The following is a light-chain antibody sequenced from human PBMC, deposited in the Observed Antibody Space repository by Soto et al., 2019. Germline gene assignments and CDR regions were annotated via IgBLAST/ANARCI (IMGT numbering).Light chain of an antibody. J-gene: IGKJ4*01. CDR3: QQRSNWPLT. V-gene: IGKV3-11*01. CDR2: DAS. Sequence: EIVLTQSPATLSLSPGERATLSCRASQSVSSYLAWYQQKPGQAPRLLIYDASNRATGIPARFSGSGSGTDFPLTISSLEPEDFAVYYCQQRSNWPLTFGGWTKVEIK. CDR1: QSVSSY.